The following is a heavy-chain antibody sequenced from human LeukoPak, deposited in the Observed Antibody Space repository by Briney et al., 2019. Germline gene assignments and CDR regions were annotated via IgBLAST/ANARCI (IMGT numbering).Heavy chain of an antibody. V-gene: IGHV3-11*06. D-gene: IGHD3-9*01. CDR3: ARVGNSRGNYDILTGYYPFDY. CDR1: GFTFSEYY. CDR2: ISSSSSYT. J-gene: IGHJ4*02. Sequence: GGSLRLSCAASGFTFSEYYMSCIPQAPGEGREWVSYISSSSSYTNYADSVKGRFTISRDNSKNSLYLQMNSLRGEDTAVYYWARVGNSRGNYDILTGYYPFDYWGQGALVSVSS.